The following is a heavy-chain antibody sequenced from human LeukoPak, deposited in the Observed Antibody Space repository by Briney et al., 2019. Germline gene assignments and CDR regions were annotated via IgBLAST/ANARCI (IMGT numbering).Heavy chain of an antibody. V-gene: IGHV4-59*08. D-gene: IGHD3-22*01. CDR2: IYYSGSN. CDR1: GGSISNY. Sequence: SETLSLTCTVSGGSISNYWSWIRQPPGKGLEWIGYIYYSGSNNYNPSLKSRVTISVDTSKNQFSLKLSSVTAAGTAVYYCARPDRRVGYYNSSGYFFRYWGQGTLVTVSS. J-gene: IGHJ4*02. CDR3: ARPDRRVGYYNSSGYFFRY.